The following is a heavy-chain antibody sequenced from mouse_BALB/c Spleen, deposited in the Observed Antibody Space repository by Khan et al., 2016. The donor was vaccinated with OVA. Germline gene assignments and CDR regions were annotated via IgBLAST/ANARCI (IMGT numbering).Heavy chain of an antibody. CDR1: GYTFTSYT. CDR3: LRDGAYHRNDGWFAY. Sequence: QVQLQQSGAELARPGTSVKMSCKASGYTFTSYTIHWIKKRPGQGLEWIGYINPSNGYTNYNQKFKDKATLTTDKSSTTAYLRLSSLTSDDSAVYKCLRDGAYHRNDGWFAYWGQGTLVTVSA. J-gene: IGHJ3*01. CDR2: INPSNGYT. V-gene: IGHV1-4*01. D-gene: IGHD2-14*01.